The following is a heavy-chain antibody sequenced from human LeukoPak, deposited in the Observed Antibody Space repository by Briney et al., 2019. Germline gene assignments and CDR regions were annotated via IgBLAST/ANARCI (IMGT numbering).Heavy chain of an antibody. CDR2: INHSGST. V-gene: IGHV4-38-2*02. CDR1: GYSISSGYY. Sequence: PSETLSLTCTVSGYSISSGYYWGWIRQPPGKGLEWIGEINHSGSTNYNPSLKSRVTISVDTSKNQFSLKLSSVTAADTAVYYCARAAPRYIVATRGAWFDPWGQGTLVTVSS. CDR3: ARAAPRYIVATRGAWFDP. D-gene: IGHD5-12*01. J-gene: IGHJ5*02.